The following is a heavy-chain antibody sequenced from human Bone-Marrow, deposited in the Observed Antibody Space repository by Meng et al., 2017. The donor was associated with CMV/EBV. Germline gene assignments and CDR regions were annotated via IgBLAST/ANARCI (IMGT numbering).Heavy chain of an antibody. V-gene: IGHV4-4*02. D-gene: IGHD2-15*01. J-gene: IGHJ4*02. CDR2: ISHGEDT. CDR3: ARVRCSGGSCFYFDF. Sequence: SGDSISSRDWCTWVRPPPGEGLEWIGEISHGEDTNYSPSLKSRVTISMDKSKRHFSLRVNSVTAADTAVYYCARVRCSGGSCFYFDFWGQGTLVTVSS. CDR1: GDSISSRDW.